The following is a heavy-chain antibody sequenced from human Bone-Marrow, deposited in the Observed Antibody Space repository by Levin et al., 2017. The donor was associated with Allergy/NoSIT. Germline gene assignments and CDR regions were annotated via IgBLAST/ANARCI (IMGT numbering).Heavy chain of an antibody. D-gene: IGHD3-10*01. Sequence: GESLKISCKGSGYSFTNYWFGWVRQMPGRGLEWMGIIYPGDSETRYSPSFQGQVTISADKSIITAYLQWSSLKASDTAIYYGARRGSGSGWHASDYWGQGTLVTVSS. CDR1: GYSFTNYW. CDR2: IYPGDSET. V-gene: IGHV5-51*01. CDR3: ARRGSGSGWHASDY. J-gene: IGHJ4*02.